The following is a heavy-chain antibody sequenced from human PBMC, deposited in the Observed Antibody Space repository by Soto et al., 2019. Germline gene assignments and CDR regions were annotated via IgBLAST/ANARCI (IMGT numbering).Heavy chain of an antibody. CDR1: GFNFGGYW. CDR3: ASTNHFSY. CDR2: IRPDGSEK. Sequence: EVQLVESGGGLVQSGESLRLSCSASGFNFGGYWMNWVRQAPGKGLEWVANIRPDGSEKNYADSVKGRFTISRDNAKNSLYLQMNNLRADDTAVYYCASTNHFSYWGQGALVTVSS. V-gene: IGHV3-7*05. J-gene: IGHJ4*02.